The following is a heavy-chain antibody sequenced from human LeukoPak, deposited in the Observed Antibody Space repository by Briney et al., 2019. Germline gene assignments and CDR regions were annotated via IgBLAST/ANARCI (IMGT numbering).Heavy chain of an antibody. CDR3: ARGGGFGSPPGF. D-gene: IGHD1-26*01. V-gene: IGHV4-59*01. Sequence: SETLSLTCTVSGGSISSYYWSWIRQSPEKGLEWIGYIYHSGSANYDPSLKSRVTISVDTSKNQFSLKLASVTAADTAVYYCARGGGFGSPPGFWGQGTLVTVSS. CDR1: GGSISSYY. J-gene: IGHJ4*02. CDR2: IYHSGSA.